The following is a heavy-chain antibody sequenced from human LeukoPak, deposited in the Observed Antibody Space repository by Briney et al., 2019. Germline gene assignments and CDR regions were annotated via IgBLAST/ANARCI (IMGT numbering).Heavy chain of an antibody. Sequence: PPGGSLRLSCAASGFTVSSNYMSWVRQAPGKGLEWVSVIYSGGSTYYADSVKGRFTISRDNSKNTLYLQMNSLRAEDTAVYYCARDDYGGFDAFDIWGQGTMVTVSS. CDR3: ARDDYGGFDAFDI. CDR1: GFTVSSNY. CDR2: IYSGGST. V-gene: IGHV3-53*01. J-gene: IGHJ3*02. D-gene: IGHD4-23*01.